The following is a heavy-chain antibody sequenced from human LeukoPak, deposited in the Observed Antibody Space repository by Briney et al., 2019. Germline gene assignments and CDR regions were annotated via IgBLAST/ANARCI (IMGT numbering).Heavy chain of an antibody. J-gene: IGHJ4*02. D-gene: IGHD3-9*01. CDR1: GFTFSSYW. Sequence: PGGSLRLSCAASGFTFSSYWMGWVRQAPGKGLEWVANIKQDGSEKYYVDSVKGRFTISRDNAKNSLYLQMNSLRAEDTAVYYCARVEDYDILTGFDYWGQGTLVTVSS. CDR2: IKQDGSEK. V-gene: IGHV3-7*01. CDR3: ARVEDYDILTGFDY.